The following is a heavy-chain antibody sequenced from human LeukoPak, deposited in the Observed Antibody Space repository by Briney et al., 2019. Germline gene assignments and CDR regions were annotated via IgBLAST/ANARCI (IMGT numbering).Heavy chain of an antibody. Sequence: PSETLSLTCTVSGGSISSYHWSWIRQPAGKGLEWIGGIYTSGSTNYNPSLKSRVTMSVDTSKNQFSLKLSSVTAADTAVYYCARVRPSSSPPPYYYYMDVWGKGTTVTVSS. D-gene: IGHD6-6*01. CDR1: GGSISSYH. CDR3: ARVRPSSSPPPYYYYMDV. J-gene: IGHJ6*03. CDR2: IYTSGST. V-gene: IGHV4-4*07.